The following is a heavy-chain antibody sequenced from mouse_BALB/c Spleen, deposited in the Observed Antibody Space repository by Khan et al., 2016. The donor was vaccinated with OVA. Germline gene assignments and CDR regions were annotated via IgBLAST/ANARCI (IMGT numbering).Heavy chain of an antibody. D-gene: IGHD3-3*01. Sequence: EVQLQQSGPELVKPGASVKISCKTSGYTFTEYTLHWVKQSHGKSLEWIGVINPKNGVTSYNQKFKGKATLTVDKSSSTAYMECRSLTSEDSAVYDCTRDAGRYWGQGTSVTVSS. CDR2: INPKNGVT. CDR1: GYTFTEYT. V-gene: IGHV1-18*01. CDR3: TRDAGRY. J-gene: IGHJ4*01.